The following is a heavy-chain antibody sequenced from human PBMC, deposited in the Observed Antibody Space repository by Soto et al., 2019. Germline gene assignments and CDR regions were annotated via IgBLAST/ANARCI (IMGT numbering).Heavy chain of an antibody. CDR3: ARDRRVGPFHCSSTSCSI. V-gene: IGHV4-34*09. J-gene: IGHJ3*02. CDR2: INHSGST. CDR1: GGSFSGYY. D-gene: IGHD2-2*01. Sequence: SETLSLTCAVYGGSFSGYYWSWIRQPPGKGLEWIGEINHSGSTYYNPSLKSRVTISVDTSKNQFSLKLSSVTAADTAVYYCARDRRVGPFHCSSTSCSIWGQGTMVTVSS.